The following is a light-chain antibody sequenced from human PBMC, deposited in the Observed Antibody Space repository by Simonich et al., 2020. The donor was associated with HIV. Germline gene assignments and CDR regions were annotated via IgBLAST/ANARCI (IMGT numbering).Light chain of an antibody. V-gene: IGKV4-1*01. J-gene: IGKJ1*01. CDR2: WAS. CDR1: QTVLYSSNNQNY. CDR3: QQYYITPHT. Sequence: DIVMTQSPDSLAVSLGERATINCKSSQTVLYSSNNQNYLAWYQQNPGQPPNLLIYWASTRESGFPDRFNGSGSETDFTLTISSLQAEDVAVYYCQQYYITPHTFGQGTKVEIK.